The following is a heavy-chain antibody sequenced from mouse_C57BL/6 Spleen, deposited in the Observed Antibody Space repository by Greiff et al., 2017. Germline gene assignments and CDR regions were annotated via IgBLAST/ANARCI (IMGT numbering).Heavy chain of an antibody. J-gene: IGHJ3*01. D-gene: IGHD2-4*01. CDR2: IYPGVGDT. V-gene: IGHV1-80*01. CDR1: ASAFGSYW. CDR3: ARGGLYYDYASFAY. Sequence: VQLQQSGAELVKPGASVKISCKASASAFGSYWLTWVRRGPGKGLEWIGQIYPGVGDTNYTGKFKGKATLTADKSSSTAYMQLSSLTSEDSAVYFCARGGLYYDYASFAYWGQGTLVTVSA.